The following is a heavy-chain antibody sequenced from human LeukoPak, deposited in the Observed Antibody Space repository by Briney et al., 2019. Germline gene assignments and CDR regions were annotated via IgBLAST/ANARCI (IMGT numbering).Heavy chain of an antibody. V-gene: IGHV3-30*04. D-gene: IGHD3-10*01. Sequence: PGRSLRLSCAASGFTFSSYAMHWVRQAPGKGLEWVAVISYDGSNKYYADSVKGRFTISRDNSKNTLYLQMNSLRAGDTAVYYCARDGASGFGELSDYWGQGTLVTVSS. J-gene: IGHJ4*02. CDR1: GFTFSSYA. CDR2: ISYDGSNK. CDR3: ARDGASGFGELSDY.